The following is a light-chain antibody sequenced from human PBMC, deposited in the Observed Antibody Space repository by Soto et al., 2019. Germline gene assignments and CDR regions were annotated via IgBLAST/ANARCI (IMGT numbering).Light chain of an antibody. Sequence: EIVMTQTPLSLSVAPGQPASISCKSSESLLHSDGKTYLYWYLQKPGKAPKLLINAASNLRSGVPSRFSGSGSGTDFTLTIDGLQPEDFAVYYCQQSYITPPITFGQGTRLEIK. CDR3: QQSYITPPIT. V-gene: IGKV2D-29*01. CDR2: AAS. CDR1: ESLLHSDGKTY. J-gene: IGKJ5*01.